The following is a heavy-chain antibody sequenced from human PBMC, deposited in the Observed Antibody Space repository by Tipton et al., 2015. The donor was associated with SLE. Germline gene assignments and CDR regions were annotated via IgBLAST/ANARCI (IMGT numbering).Heavy chain of an antibody. V-gene: IGHV1-2*06. J-gene: IGHJ3*02. D-gene: IGHD6-13*01. CDR1: GYTFTGYY. CDR3: ARDPRVGIAAAEAFDI. Sequence: QSGAEVKKPGASVKVPCKASGYTFTGYYMHWVRQAPGQGLEWMGRINPNSGGTNYAQKFQGRVTMTRDTSISTAYMELSRLRSDDTAVYYCARDPRVGIAAAEAFDIWGQGTMVTVSS. CDR2: INPNSGGT.